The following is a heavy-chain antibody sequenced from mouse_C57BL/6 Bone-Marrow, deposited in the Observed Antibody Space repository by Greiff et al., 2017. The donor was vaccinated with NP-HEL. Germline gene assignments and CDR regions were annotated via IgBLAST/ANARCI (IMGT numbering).Heavy chain of an antibody. D-gene: IGHD2-2*01. CDR1: GFSLTSYG. CDR3: AKNYYVYVYYAMDY. CDR2: IWRGGST. V-gene: IGHV2-5*01. J-gene: IGHJ4*01. Sequence: VQLQQSGPGLVQPSQSLSITCTVSGFSLTSYGVHWVRQSPGKGLEWLGVIWRGGSTDYNEAFMSRLSITKDNSKSQVFFKMNSLQADDTAIYYCAKNYYVYVYYAMDYWGQGTSVTVSS.